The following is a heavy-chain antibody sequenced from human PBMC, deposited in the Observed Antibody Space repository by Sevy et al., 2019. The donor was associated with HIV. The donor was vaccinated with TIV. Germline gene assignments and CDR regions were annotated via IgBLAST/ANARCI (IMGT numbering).Heavy chain of an antibody. J-gene: IGHJ2*01. V-gene: IGHV3-23*01. CDR1: GFTFSTYA. CDR2: ISGSASTTYYGGAA. Sequence: GGSLRLSCTASGFTFSTYAMSWVRQAPGKGLEWVSGISGSASTTYYGGAAYYADSVKGRFTITRDNAKNTLYLEMNSLRYEDSAVFHCATGLLARVRGDYWYFALWGRGTLVTVSS. D-gene: IGHD3-10*02. CDR3: ATGLLARVRGDYWYFAL.